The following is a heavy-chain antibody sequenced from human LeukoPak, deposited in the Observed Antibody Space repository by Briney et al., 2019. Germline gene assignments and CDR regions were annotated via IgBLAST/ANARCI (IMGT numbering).Heavy chain of an antibody. D-gene: IGHD1-26*01. CDR3: ARGPTSREVAFDY. CDR2: IYTSGST. CDR1: GGSITIYY. V-gene: IGHV4-4*07. Sequence: SETLSLTCTVSGGSITIYYWSWIRQPAGKGLEWIGRIYTSGSTNYNPSLKSRVTMSVDTSKNQFSLKLSSVTAADTAVYYCARGPTSREVAFDYWGQGTLVTVSS. J-gene: IGHJ4*02.